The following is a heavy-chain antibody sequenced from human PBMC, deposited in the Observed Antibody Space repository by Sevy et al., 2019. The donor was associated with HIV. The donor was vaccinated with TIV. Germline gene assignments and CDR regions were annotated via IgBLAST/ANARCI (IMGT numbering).Heavy chain of an antibody. CDR3: AGENAWGRGYS. D-gene: IGHD1-26*01. J-gene: IGHJ4*02. V-gene: IGHV4-59*08. CDR1: GGSITSLY. CDR2: IYYNGHI. Sequence: SETLSLTCTVSGGSITSLYGNWIRQPPGKGLEWIANIYYNGHINYNPSLMSRCTLSLDTSKNQFSLRLSSVTAADTAMYYCAGENAWGRGYSWGQGTLVTVSS.